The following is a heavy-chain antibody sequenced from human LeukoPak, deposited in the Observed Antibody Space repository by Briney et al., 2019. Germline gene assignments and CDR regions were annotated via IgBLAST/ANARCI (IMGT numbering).Heavy chain of an antibody. J-gene: IGHJ3*02. CDR3: ARDRVTIFGVVITGLGAFDI. D-gene: IGHD3-3*01. CDR2: IYYSGST. V-gene: IGHV4-59*01. Sequence: SETLSLACTVSGGSISSYYWGWIRQPPGKGLEWIGYIYYSGSTNYNPSLKSRVTISVDTSKNQFSLKLSSVTAADTAVYYCARDRVTIFGVVITGLGAFDIWGQGTMVTVSS. CDR1: GGSISSYY.